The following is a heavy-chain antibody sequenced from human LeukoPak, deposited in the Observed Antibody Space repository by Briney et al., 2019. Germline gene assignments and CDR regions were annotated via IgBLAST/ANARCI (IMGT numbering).Heavy chain of an antibody. CDR1: GYTFTSYG. V-gene: IGHV1-18*01. CDR2: ISAYNGNT. Sequence: ASVKDSCKASGYTFTSYGISWVRQAPGQGLEWMGWISAYNGNTNYAQKLQGRVIMTTDTSTSTAYMELRSLRSDDTAVYYCARDALLRYYYDSSGYYHFDYWGQGTLVTVSS. CDR3: ARDALLRYYYDSSGYYHFDY. D-gene: IGHD3-22*01. J-gene: IGHJ4*02.